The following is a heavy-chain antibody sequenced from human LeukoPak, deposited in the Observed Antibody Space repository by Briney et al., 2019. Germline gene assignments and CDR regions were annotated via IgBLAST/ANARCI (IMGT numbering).Heavy chain of an antibody. J-gene: IGHJ4*02. D-gene: IGHD1-14*01. CDR1: GFTFSSYS. V-gene: IGHV3-21*01. Sequence: GGSLRLSCVASGFTFSSYSMNWVRQAPGKGLEWVSSISGSSSYIFYADSVKGRFTISRDNAKNSLYLQMNSLRAEDTAVYYCARLGEPRNFDYWGQGTLVTVSS. CDR3: ARLGEPRNFDY. CDR2: ISGSSSYI.